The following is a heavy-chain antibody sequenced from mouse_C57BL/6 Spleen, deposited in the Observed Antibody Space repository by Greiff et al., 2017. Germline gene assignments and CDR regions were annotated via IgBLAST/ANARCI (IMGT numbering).Heavy chain of an antibody. V-gene: IGHV1-55*01. D-gene: IGHD2-3*01. CDR3: ARYYDGYYANYGAMDY. J-gene: IGHJ4*01. CDR1: GYTFTSYW. Sequence: VKLQQPGAELVKPGASVKMSCKASGYTFTSYWITWVKQRPGQGLEWIGDIYPGSGSTNYNEKFKSKATLTVDTSSSTAYMQLSSLTSDDLAVEYCARYYDGYYANYGAMDYWGQGTTLTVSS. CDR2: IYPGSGST.